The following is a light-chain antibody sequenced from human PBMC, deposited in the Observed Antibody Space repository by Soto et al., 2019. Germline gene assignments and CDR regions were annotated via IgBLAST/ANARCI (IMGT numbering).Light chain of an antibody. J-gene: IGLJ7*01. Sequence: QPVLTQSPSASACLGASVKLTCTLSSGHSNYAIAWHQQQPEKGPRYLMKVNSGGSHIKGDGIPDRFSGSSSGAERYLFISSLQSEDEADYYCQTWGTGSAFVVFGGGTQLTVL. V-gene: IGLV4-69*01. CDR1: SGHSNYA. CDR3: QTWGTGSAFVV. CDR2: VNSGGSH.